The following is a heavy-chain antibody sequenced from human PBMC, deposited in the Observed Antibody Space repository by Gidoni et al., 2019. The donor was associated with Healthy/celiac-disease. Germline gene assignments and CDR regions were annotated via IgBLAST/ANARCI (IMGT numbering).Heavy chain of an antibody. CDR3: ASLLEYYYGMDV. Sequence: QVQLQQWGAGLLKPPETLSLTCAVYGGSFSGYYWSWIRQPPGKGLEWIGEINHSGSTSYNPSLKSRVTISVDTSKNQFSLKLSSVTAADTAVYYCASLLEYYYGMDVWGKGTTVTVSS. J-gene: IGHJ6*04. CDR2: INHSGST. CDR1: GGSFSGYY. V-gene: IGHV4-34*01.